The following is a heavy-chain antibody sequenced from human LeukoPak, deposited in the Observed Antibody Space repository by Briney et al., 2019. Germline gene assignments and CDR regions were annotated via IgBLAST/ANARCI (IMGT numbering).Heavy chain of an antibody. D-gene: IGHD3-22*01. CDR3: ARDPTRVHYYDKIDP. Sequence: SETLSLTCTVSGGSISSSSYYWGWIRQPPGKGLEWIGSIYYSGSTYYNPSLKSRVTISVDTSKNQFSLKLSSVTAADTAVYYCARDPTRVHYYDKIDPWGQGTLVTVSS. CDR1: GGSISSSSYY. CDR2: IYYSGST. V-gene: IGHV4-39*07. J-gene: IGHJ5*02.